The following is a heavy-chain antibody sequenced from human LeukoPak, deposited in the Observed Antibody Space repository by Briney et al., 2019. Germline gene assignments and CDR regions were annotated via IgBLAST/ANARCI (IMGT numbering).Heavy chain of an antibody. Sequence: GGSLRLSCAASGFTFSSYGMHWVRQAPGKGLEWVAVISYDGSNKYYADSVKGRFTISRDNSKNTLYLQMNSLRAEDTAVYYCAKGNYMDVWGKGTTVTVSS. V-gene: IGHV3-30*18. CDR2: ISYDGSNK. CDR1: GFTFSSYG. J-gene: IGHJ6*03. CDR3: AKGNYMDV.